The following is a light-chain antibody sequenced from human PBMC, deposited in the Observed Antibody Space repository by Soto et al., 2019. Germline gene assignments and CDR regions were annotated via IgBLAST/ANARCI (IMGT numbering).Light chain of an antibody. Sequence: QSVLTQPPSMSGAPGQRVTISCTGTSANIGAGYDVHWYQQLPGMAPKLLIYGNNKRPSGVPDRFSGSKSGTSASLAITGLQAEDEADYYCQCYDSTLSGLYVLGTGTKLTVL. V-gene: IGLV1-40*01. CDR1: SANIGAGYD. CDR3: QCYDSTLSGLYV. CDR2: GNN. J-gene: IGLJ1*01.